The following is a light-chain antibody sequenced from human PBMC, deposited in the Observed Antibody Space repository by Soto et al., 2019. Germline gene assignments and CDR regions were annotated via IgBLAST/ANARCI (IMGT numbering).Light chain of an antibody. V-gene: IGKV1-5*03. Sequence: DLQMTQSPSTLSASVGDRVTITCRASQSISSWLAWYQQKPGKAPKLLIYQASSLQSGVPSRFSGGGSGTKFTLTISSLQPDDFATYYCQQDNSYSETFDRGPKVEIK. CDR3: QQDNSYSET. CDR1: QSISSW. J-gene: IGKJ1*01. CDR2: QAS.